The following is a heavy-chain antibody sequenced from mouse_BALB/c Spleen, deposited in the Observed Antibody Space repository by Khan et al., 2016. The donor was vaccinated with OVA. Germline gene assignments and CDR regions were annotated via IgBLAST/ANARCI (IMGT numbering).Heavy chain of an antibody. CDR1: GYTFTSYW. J-gene: IGHJ3*01. V-gene: IGHV1-61*01. CDR3: TRREKYGYDPSWFAY. Sequence: VKLLESGTELVRPGASVKLSCKASGYTFTSYWMNWVKQRPGQGLEWIGMIDPSDSETHYNQMFKDKATLTVDKFSSTAYMQLSSLTSEDSAVYYCTRREKYGYDPSWFAYWGQGTLVTVSA. CDR2: IDPSDSET. D-gene: IGHD2-2*01.